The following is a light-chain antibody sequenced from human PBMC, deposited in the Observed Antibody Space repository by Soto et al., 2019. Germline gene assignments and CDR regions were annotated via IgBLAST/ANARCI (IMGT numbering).Light chain of an antibody. CDR2: AAS. CDR3: QQANSFPWT. V-gene: IGKV1-12*01. Sequence: IKMPKSPSSVSASVEEGATVTCRASRGITSWLAWYQQKPGKAPKLLIYAASSLQSGVPSRFSGSGSGTDFTLTISSLQPEDFATYYCQQANSFPWTFGQGTKVEIK. CDR1: RGITSW. J-gene: IGKJ1*01.